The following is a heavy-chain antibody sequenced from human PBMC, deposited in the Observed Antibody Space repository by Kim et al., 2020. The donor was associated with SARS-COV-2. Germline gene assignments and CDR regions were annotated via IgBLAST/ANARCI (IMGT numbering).Heavy chain of an antibody. CDR2: INHSGST. CDR3: ARGLLAAAGGEDAFDI. J-gene: IGHJ3*02. CDR1: GGSFSGYY. Sequence: SETLSLTCAVYGGSFSGYYWSWIRQPPGKGLEWIGEINHSGSTNYNPSLKSRVTISVDTSKNQFSLKLSSVTTADTAVYYCARGLLAAAGGEDAFDIWGQGTMVTVSS. V-gene: IGHV4-34*01. D-gene: IGHD6-13*01.